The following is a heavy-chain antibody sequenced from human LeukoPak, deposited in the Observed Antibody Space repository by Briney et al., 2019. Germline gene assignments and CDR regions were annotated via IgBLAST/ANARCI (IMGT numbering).Heavy chain of an antibody. D-gene: IGHD3-10*01. CDR3: ATNTMFRGIHAFDI. CDR1: GFTNYW. Sequence: GESLKISCKASGFTNYWIGWVRQMPGEGLEWMGIIYPGDSDTRYSPSFQGQVTISADKSISTAYLQWSSLKASDSAMYYCATNTMFRGIHAFDIWGQGTMVTVSS. CDR2: IYPGDSDT. J-gene: IGHJ3*02. V-gene: IGHV5-51*01.